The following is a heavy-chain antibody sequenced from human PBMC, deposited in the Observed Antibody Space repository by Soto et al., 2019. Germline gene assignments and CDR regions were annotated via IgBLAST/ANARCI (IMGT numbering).Heavy chain of an antibody. J-gene: IGHJ6*02. Sequence: QVQLQESGPGLVKPSQTLSLTCTVSGGSISSGGYYWSWIRQHPGKGLEWIGYIYYSGSTYYNPSLKSRVTISVDTSKNQFSLKLSSVTAADTAVYYCAGGGFRRYYYGSGSYRGMDVWGQGTTVTVSS. D-gene: IGHD3-10*01. V-gene: IGHV4-31*03. CDR3: AGGGFRRYYYGSGSYRGMDV. CDR2: IYYSGST. CDR1: GGSISSGGYY.